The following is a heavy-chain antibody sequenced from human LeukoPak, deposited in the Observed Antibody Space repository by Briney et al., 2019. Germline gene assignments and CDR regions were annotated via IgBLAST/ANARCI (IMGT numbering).Heavy chain of an antibody. CDR3: AKHLTATNTYIFFGLDV. V-gene: IGHV3-9*01. J-gene: IGHJ6*02. CDR1: GYSFKDYG. D-gene: IGHD1-26*01. Sequence: SLRLSFAATGYSFKDYGMHWVRQPPGKGLEWVSAINWNGGGTDYADSVKGRFTIFRDNAKNSLYLQLSSLRPEDTALYYCAKHLTATNTYIFFGLDVWGQGTSVTVSS. CDR2: INWNGGGT.